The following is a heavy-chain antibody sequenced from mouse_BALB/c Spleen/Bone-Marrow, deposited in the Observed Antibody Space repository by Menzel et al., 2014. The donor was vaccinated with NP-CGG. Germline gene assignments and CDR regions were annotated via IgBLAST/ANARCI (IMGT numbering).Heavy chain of an antibody. CDR1: GYAFTDYL. Sequence: QVQLQQSGAELVRPGTSVKVSCKASGYAFTDYLMEWLKRRPRQALEWIGVINPGSGSTNYNEKFKDKATLTADKSSSTAYMQLSSLTSDDSAVYFCARYDGYFDYWGQGTILTVSS. D-gene: IGHD2-3*01. CDR2: INPGSGST. J-gene: IGHJ2*01. V-gene: IGHV1-54*01. CDR3: ARYDGYFDY.